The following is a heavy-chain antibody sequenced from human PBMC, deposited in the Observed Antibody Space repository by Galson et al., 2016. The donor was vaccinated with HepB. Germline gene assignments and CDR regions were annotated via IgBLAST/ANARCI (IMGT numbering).Heavy chain of an antibody. J-gene: IGHJ4*02. CDR2: ISFDGSEI. CDR1: GFTFSRYA. Sequence: SLRLSCAASGFTFSRYAMHWVRQAPGKGLEWVALISFDGSEIYYADSVKGRFTTSRDSSKNTLYLQMSSLRVEDSAVYYCAHDPGQLLLRRWGQGTMVTVSS. CDR3: AHDPGQLLLRR. V-gene: IGHV3-30*18. D-gene: IGHD1-7*01.